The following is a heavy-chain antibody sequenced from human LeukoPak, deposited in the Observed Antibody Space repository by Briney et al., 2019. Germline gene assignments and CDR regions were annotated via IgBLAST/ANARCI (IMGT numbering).Heavy chain of an antibody. CDR2: ISPTGSTT. J-gene: IGHJ4*02. CDR1: GFSFSGHW. Sequence: GGSLRLSCTASGFSFSGHWMHWARQLPGKGLVWVSHISPTGSTTSYADSVKGRFTVSRDNAKNTLYLQVNNLRAEDTAVYYCARGPNSNWSGLDFWGQGTLLTVSS. D-gene: IGHD6-6*01. CDR3: ARGPNSNWSGLDF. V-gene: IGHV3-74*01.